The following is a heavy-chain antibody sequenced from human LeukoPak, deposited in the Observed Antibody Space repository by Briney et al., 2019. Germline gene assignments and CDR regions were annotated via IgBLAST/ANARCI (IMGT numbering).Heavy chain of an antibody. CDR1: GGSISSYY. CDR3: ARHSEYGDYNDY. V-gene: IGHV4-59*08. J-gene: IGHJ4*02. D-gene: IGHD4-17*01. CDR2: IYYSGST. Sequence: SETLSLTCTVSGGSISSYYWSWIRQPPGKGLEWIGYIYYSGSTNYNPSLKSRVTISVDTSKNQFSLKLSSVTAADTAVYYCARHSEYGDYNDYWGQGALVTVSS.